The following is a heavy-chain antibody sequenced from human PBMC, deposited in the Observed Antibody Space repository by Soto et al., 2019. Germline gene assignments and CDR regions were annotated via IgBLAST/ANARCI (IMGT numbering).Heavy chain of an antibody. Sequence: PGGSLRLSCAASGFPVSIYSMYWVRQAPGKGPEWVALISYDGSKKDYADSVKGRFTISRDSSKNSLYLQMNSLRIDDTAVYYWVIFWGTVDGSDFRYNYFNPWGHRSLDTVSS. CDR2: ISYDGSKK. CDR1: GFPVSIYS. V-gene: IGHV3-30-3*01. CDR3: VIFWGTVDGSDFRYNYFNP. D-gene: IGHD3-16*01. J-gene: IGHJ5*02.